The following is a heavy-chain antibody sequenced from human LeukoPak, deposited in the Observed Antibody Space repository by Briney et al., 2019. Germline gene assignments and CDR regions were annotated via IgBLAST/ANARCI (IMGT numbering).Heavy chain of an antibody. D-gene: IGHD4-11*01. Sequence: GGSLRLSCAASGFIFSNYGIHWVRQAPGKGLEWVAFIRYDASDKYYADSVKGRFTISRDNSKNKVYLQMNSLRAEDTAVYYCAREFDYSTSGAGYWGQGTLVTVSS. CDR2: IRYDASDK. J-gene: IGHJ4*02. CDR1: GFIFSNYG. CDR3: AREFDYSTSGAGY. V-gene: IGHV3-30*02.